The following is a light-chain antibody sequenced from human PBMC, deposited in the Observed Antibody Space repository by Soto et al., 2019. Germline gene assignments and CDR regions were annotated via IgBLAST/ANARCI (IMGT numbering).Light chain of an antibody. J-gene: IGKJ3*01. V-gene: IGKV3-11*01. CDR1: QSVSSY. Sequence: EIVLTQSPATLSLSPGERATLSCRASQSVSSYLAWYQQKPGQAPRLLIYDASNRATGIPARFSGSGSGTDFTITISSLEPEDFAVYYCQQRSNWLTFGPGPKVDIK. CDR3: QQRSNWLT. CDR2: DAS.